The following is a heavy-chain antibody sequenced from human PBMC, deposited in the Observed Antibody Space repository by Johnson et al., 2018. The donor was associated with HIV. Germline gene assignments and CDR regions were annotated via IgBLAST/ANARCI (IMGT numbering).Heavy chain of an antibody. D-gene: IGHD1-26*01. CDR2: ISGCST. CDR1: GFTVSSNE. J-gene: IGHJ3*02. Sequence: VQLVESRGVLVQPGGSLRLSCAASGFTVSSNEMSWVRQAPGKGLEWVSSISGCSTYYADSMKGRFTISRDNAKNSLYLQMTSLRAEDTAVYYCARDSPWELTAFDIWGQGTMVTVSS. CDR3: ARDSPWELTAFDI. V-gene: IGHV3-38-3*01.